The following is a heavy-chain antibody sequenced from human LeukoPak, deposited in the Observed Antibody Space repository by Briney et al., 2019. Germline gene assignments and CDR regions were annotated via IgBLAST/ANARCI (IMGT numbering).Heavy chain of an antibody. CDR1: GFTFSNAW. CDR2: IKSKTDGGTT. J-gene: IGHJ4*02. Sequence: GGSLRLSSAASGFTFSNAWMSWVRQAPGKGLEWVGRIKSKTDGGTTDYAAPVKGRFTISRDDSKNTLYLQMNSLKTEDTAVYYCTTVWYSSGWRIDYWGQGTLVTVSS. V-gene: IGHV3-15*01. CDR3: TTVWYSSGWRIDY. D-gene: IGHD6-19*01.